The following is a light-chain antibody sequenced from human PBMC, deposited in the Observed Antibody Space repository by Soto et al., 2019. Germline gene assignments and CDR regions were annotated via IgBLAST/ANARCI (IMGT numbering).Light chain of an antibody. CDR1: QTVSNNY. J-gene: IGKJ5*01. Sequence: EIVLTQSPGTLSLSPGDRATLSCRASQTVSNNYLAWCQQKPGQAPRVIMYGASRRATSIPDRFSGGGSGTDFTLTISRLEPEDFAVYFCQQYAGPPTTFGQGTRLEI. CDR3: QQYAGPPTT. CDR2: GAS. V-gene: IGKV3-20*01.